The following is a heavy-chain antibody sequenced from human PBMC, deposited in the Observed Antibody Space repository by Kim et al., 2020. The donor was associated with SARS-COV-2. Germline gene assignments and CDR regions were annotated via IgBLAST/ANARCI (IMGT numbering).Heavy chain of an antibody. CDR3: AKDILAGYDILTGYYGWGRGGEDYYYYYGMDV. J-gene: IGHJ6*02. CDR1: GFTFDDYA. Sequence: GGSLRLSCAASGFTFDDYAMHWVRQAPGKGLEWVSGISWNSGSIGYADSVKGRFTISRDNAKNSLYLQMNSLRAEDTALYYCAKDILAGYDILTGYYGWGRGGEDYYYYYGMDVWGQGTTVTVSS. CDR2: ISWNSGSI. D-gene: IGHD3-9*01. V-gene: IGHV3-9*01.